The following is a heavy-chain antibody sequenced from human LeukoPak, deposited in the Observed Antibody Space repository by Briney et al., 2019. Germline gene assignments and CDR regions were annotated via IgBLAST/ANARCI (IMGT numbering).Heavy chain of an antibody. D-gene: IGHD6-13*01. J-gene: IGHJ6*04. CDR3: AKDIAPRLGSSFLMDV. V-gene: IGHV3-30*18. Sequence: GGSLRLSCAASGFTFSSYGMHWVRQAPGKGLEWVAVISYDGSNKYYADSVKGRFTISRDNSKNPLYLQMNSLRAEDTAVYYCAKDIAPRLGSSFLMDVWGKGTTVTVSS. CDR1: GFTFSSYG. CDR2: ISYDGSNK.